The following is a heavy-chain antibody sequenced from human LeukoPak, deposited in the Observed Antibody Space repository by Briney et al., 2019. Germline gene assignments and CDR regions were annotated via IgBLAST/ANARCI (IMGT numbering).Heavy chain of an antibody. V-gene: IGHV3-66*01. J-gene: IGHJ4*02. D-gene: IGHD2-21*02. CDR3: AGSLAYCGGDCRLGDY. CDR2: IFGGGGT. CDR1: GFTVSSNY. Sequence: GGSLRLSCAASGFTVSSNYMSWVRQAPGKGLEWVSVIFGGGGTYYGDSVRGRFTISRDNSKNTLYLQMNSLRAEDTAVYYCAGSLAYCGGDCRLGDYWGQGTLVTVSS.